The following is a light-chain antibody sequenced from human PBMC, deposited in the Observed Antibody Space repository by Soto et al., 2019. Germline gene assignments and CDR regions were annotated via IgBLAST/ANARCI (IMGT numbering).Light chain of an antibody. CDR3: SSYTSSSTLYV. CDR2: EVN. CDR1: SSDVGGYTY. J-gene: IGLJ1*01. V-gene: IGLV2-14*01. Sequence: QSVLTQPASVSGSPRQSITISCTGASSDVGGYTYVSWCQQHPGKAPKLIIYEVNNRPSGVSHRFSGSKSGNTASLTISGLQAEDEADYYCSSYTSSSTLYVFGTGTKVTVL.